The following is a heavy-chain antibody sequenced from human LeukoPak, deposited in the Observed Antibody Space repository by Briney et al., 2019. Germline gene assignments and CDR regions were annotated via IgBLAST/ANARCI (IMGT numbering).Heavy chain of an antibody. J-gene: IGHJ6*03. CDR1: GYTFTSYY. V-gene: IGHV1-46*01. D-gene: IGHD3-10*01. CDR2: INPSGGST. Sequence: ASVKVSCKASGYTFTSYYMHWVRQAPGQGLEWMGIINPSGGSTNYAQTFQGRVTMTRDTSTSTVYMELSSLRSEDTAVYYCARDLSLRFGELSMDVWGKGTTVTVSS. CDR3: ARDLSLRFGELSMDV.